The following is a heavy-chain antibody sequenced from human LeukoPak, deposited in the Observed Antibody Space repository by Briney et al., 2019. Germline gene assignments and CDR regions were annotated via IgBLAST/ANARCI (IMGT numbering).Heavy chain of an antibody. Sequence: PSETLSLTCTVSGGSISGSSYYWGWIRQPPGKGPEWIGSIYYSGSTYYNPSLKSRVTISVDTSKNQFSLKLSSVTAADTAVYYCARDLGYGDALRLFDYWGQGTLVTVSS. CDR1: GGSISGSSYY. CDR2: IYYSGST. J-gene: IGHJ4*02. V-gene: IGHV4-39*07. CDR3: ARDLGYGDALRLFDY. D-gene: IGHD4-17*01.